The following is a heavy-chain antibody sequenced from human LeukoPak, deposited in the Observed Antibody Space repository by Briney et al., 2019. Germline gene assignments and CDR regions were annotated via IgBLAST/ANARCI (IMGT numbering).Heavy chain of an antibody. Sequence: ASVKVSCKASGGTFSSYAISWVRQAPGQGLEWMGWINPNSGGTNYAQKFQGRVTMTRDTSISTAYMELSRLRSDDTAVYYCARELRRTYMDVWGKGTTVTVSS. CDR3: ARELRRTYMDV. V-gene: IGHV1-2*02. CDR2: INPNSGGT. J-gene: IGHJ6*03. CDR1: GGTFSSYA.